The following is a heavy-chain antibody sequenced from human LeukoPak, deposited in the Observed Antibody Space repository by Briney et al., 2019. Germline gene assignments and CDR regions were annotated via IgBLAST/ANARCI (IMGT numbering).Heavy chain of an antibody. J-gene: IGHJ4*02. CDR3: ARDSCSSTSCYRYEYLDY. CDR2: INPNSGGT. Sequence: GASVKVSCKASGYTFTGYYMHWVRQAPGQGLEWMGWINPNSGGTNYAQKFQGRVTMTRDTSISTAYMELSRLRSDDTAVYYCARDSCSSTSCYRYEYLDYWGQGTLVTVSS. D-gene: IGHD2-2*02. V-gene: IGHV1-2*02. CDR1: GYTFTGYY.